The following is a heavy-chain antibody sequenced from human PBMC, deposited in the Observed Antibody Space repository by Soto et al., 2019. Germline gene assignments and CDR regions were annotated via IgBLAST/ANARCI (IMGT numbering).Heavy chain of an antibody. Sequence: GASVKVSCKASGYTFTGYYMHWVRQAPGQGLEWMGWINPNSGGTNYAQKFQGWVTMTRDTSISTAYMELSRLRSDDTAVYYCARDRGQQLVPNWFDPWGQGTLVTVSS. V-gene: IGHV1-2*04. CDR1: GYTFTGYY. CDR2: INPNSGGT. CDR3: ARDRGQQLVPNWFDP. D-gene: IGHD6-13*01. J-gene: IGHJ5*02.